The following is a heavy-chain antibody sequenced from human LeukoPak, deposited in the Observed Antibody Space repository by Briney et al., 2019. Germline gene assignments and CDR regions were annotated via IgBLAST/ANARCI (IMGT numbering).Heavy chain of an antibody. D-gene: IGHD1-26*01. J-gene: IGHJ4*02. CDR1: GFNFSTYA. Sequence: GGSLKLSCAASGFNFSTYAMTWVRQAPGQGLEWVSAIGGSGPSTKFADSVKGRFTISRDNARNTMYLQMIRLRAEDTAVYDCAKSRKGAGPQCDHWGQGTLVTVSS. CDR3: AKSRKGAGPQCDH. CDR2: IGGSGPST. V-gene: IGHV3-23*01.